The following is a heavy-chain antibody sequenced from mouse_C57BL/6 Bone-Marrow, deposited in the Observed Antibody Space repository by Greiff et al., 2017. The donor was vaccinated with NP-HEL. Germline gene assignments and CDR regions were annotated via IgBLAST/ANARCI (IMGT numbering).Heavy chain of an antibody. CDR2: IDPSDSYT. Sequence: VQLQQPGAELVRPGTSVKLSCKASGYTFTSYWMHWVKQRPGQGLEWIGVIDPSDSYTNYNQKFKGKATLTVDTSSSTAYMQLSSLTSEDSAVYYCARLRHYGSSPYWYFDVWGTGTTVTVSS. D-gene: IGHD1-1*01. V-gene: IGHV1-59*01. J-gene: IGHJ1*03. CDR3: ARLRHYGSSPYWYFDV. CDR1: GYTFTSYW.